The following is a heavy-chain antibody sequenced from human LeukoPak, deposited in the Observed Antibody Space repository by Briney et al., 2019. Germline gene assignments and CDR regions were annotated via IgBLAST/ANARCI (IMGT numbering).Heavy chain of an antibody. CDR3: ARAGYCTKGVCYSWVDY. D-gene: IGHD2-8*01. J-gene: IGHJ4*02. Sequence: GASVKVSCKASGYTFTSYDTNGGRQAAGQGVEWMGWMTPNSGNPGYAQKFQGRVTITRNTSLSTAYIKLSSPGSEDTAVYYCARAGYCTKGVCYSWVDYWGQGTLVTVSS. V-gene: IGHV1-8*03. CDR2: MTPNSGNP. CDR1: GYTFTSYD.